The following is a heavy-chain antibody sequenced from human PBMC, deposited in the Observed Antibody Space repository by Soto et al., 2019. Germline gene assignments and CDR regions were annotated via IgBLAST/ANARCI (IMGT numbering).Heavy chain of an antibody. J-gene: IGHJ6*02. D-gene: IGHD3-9*01. Sequence: SETLSLTCTVSGGSISSYYWSWIRQPPGKGLEWIGYIYYSGSTNYNLSLKSRVTISVDTSNNQFSLKLSSVTAADTAVYYCAREGLRYFDWFAPGAYGMDVWGQGTTVT. CDR3: AREGLRYFDWFAPGAYGMDV. CDR2: IYYSGST. CDR1: GGSISSYY. V-gene: IGHV4-59*01.